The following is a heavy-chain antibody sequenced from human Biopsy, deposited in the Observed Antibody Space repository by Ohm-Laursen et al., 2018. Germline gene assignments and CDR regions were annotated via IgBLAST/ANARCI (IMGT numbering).Heavy chain of an antibody. CDR3: AADINVWNVNY. Sequence: ASVKVSCKVSGYTLTELSMHWVRQAPGKGFEWMGGFAPENGKTVYTQNFQARVSMTEDTSTDTAYMELRSLRSEDTAVYYCAADINVWNVNYWGQGTLVTVSS. CDR2: FAPENGKT. CDR1: GYTLTELS. V-gene: IGHV1-24*01. D-gene: IGHD1-1*01. J-gene: IGHJ4*02.